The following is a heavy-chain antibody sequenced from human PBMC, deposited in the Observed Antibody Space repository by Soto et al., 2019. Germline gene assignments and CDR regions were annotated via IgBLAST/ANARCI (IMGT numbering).Heavy chain of an antibody. J-gene: IGHJ3*02. Sequence: HPGGSLRLSCSASGFTFSTYAMHWVRQAPGKGLEYVSAISSNGGSTYYTDSVKGRFTISRDNSKNTLYLQMSSLRAEDTAVYYCVKDFYDSLPLAFDIWGQGTMVTVSS. V-gene: IGHV3-64D*06. CDR3: VKDFYDSLPLAFDI. D-gene: IGHD3-22*01. CDR2: ISSNGGST. CDR1: GFTFSTYA.